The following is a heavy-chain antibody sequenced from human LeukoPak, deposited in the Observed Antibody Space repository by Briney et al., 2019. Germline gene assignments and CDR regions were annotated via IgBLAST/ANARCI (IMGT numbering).Heavy chain of an antibody. CDR2: INHSGST. J-gene: IGHJ4*02. Sequence: SETLSLTCAVYGGSFSGYYWSWIRQPPGKGLEWIGEINHSGSTNYNPSLKSRVTISVDTSKNQFSLKLSSVTAADTAVYYCARGPPLNPGDFDSSGHYYFDYWGQGTLVTVSS. D-gene: IGHD3-22*01. CDR3: ARGPPLNPGDFDSSGHYYFDY. V-gene: IGHV4-34*01. CDR1: GGSFSGYY.